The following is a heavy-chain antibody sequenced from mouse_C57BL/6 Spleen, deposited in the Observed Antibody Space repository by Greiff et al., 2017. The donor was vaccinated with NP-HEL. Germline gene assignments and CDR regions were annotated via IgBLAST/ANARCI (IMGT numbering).Heavy chain of an antibody. CDR2: IYPGDGDT. J-gene: IGHJ1*03. CDR3: ARDADYYGSSYPYWYFDV. D-gene: IGHD1-1*01. Sequence: VQLVESGPELVKPGASVKISCKASGYAFSSSWMNWVKQRPGKGLEWIGRIYPGDGDTNYNGKFKGKATLTADKSSSTAYMQLSSLTSEDSAVYFCARDADYYGSSYPYWYFDVWGTGTTVTVSS. CDR1: GYAFSSSW. V-gene: IGHV1-82*01.